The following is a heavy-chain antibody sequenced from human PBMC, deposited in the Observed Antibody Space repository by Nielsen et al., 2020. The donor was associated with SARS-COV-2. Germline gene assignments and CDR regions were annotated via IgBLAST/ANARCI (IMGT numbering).Heavy chain of an antibody. CDR1: GGAFSSYG. CDR3: ARDIVVVVAAPLFDY. CDR2: ISAYNGNT. J-gene: IGHJ4*02. D-gene: IGHD2-15*01. Sequence: ASVKVSCKASGGAFSSYGISWVRQAPGQGLEWMGWISAYNGNTNYAQKLQGRVTMTTDTSTSTAYMELRSLRSDDTAVYYCARDIVVVVAAPLFDYWGQGTLVTVSS. V-gene: IGHV1-18*04.